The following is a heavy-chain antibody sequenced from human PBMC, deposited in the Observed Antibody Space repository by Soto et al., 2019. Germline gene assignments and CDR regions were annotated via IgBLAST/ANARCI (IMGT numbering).Heavy chain of an antibody. V-gene: IGHV5-10-1*01. CDR3: ATCPEYGSGSYYYGMDV. Sequence: GESLKISCKGSGYSFTSYWISWVRQMPGKGLEWMGRIDPSDSYTNYSPSFQCHVTISADKSISTAYLQWSNLKASDTAMYYFATCPEYGSGSYYYGMDVWGQGTTVTVSS. J-gene: IGHJ6*02. CDR2: IDPSDSYT. D-gene: IGHD3-10*01. CDR1: GYSFTSYW.